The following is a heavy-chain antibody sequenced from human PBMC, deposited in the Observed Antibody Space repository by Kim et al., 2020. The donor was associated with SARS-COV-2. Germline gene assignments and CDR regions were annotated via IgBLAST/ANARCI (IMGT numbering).Heavy chain of an antibody. CDR2: IKSQPEGGTT. V-gene: IGHV3-15*01. J-gene: IGHJ4*02. Sequence: GGSLRLSCAASGFNFARAWMNWVRRAPGKGLEWVGRIKSQPEGGTTDYAAPVEDRLTISRDDSKETLYLQMDSLKTEDTAMYYCTTVSVADNWGQGTLVTVS. CDR1: GFNFARAW. CDR3: TTVSVADN.